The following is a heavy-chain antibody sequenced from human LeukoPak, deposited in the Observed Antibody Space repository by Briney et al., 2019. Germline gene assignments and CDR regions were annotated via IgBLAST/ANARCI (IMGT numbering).Heavy chain of an antibody. CDR2: ISSSGGIT. D-gene: IGHD3-16*01. CDR3: ARVPWGADGLDV. Sequence: GGSLRLSCAASGFTFDSYAMNWVRQAPGKGLEWVSGISSSGGITKYADSVKGRFTLSRDNSKNTLYLQMNSLRAEDTAVYYCARVPWGADGLDVWGRGTTVTVSS. CDR1: GFTFDSYA. J-gene: IGHJ6*02. V-gene: IGHV3-23*01.